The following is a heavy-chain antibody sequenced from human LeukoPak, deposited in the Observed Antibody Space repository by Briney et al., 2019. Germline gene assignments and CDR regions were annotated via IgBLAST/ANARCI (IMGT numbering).Heavy chain of an antibody. J-gene: IGHJ3*02. CDR3: ASGDFSSSGRAFDI. CDR1: GFTFSSYA. V-gene: IGHV5-51*01. D-gene: IGHD6-6*01. Sequence: PGGSLRLSCAASGFTFSSYAMSWVRQAPGKGLEWMGIIYPGDSDTRYSPSFQGQVTISADKSISTAYLQWSSLKASDTAMYYCASGDFSSSGRAFDIWGQGTMVTVSS. CDR2: IYPGDSDT.